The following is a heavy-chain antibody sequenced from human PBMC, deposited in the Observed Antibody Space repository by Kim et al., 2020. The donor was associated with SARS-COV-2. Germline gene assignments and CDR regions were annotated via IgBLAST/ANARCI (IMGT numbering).Heavy chain of an antibody. V-gene: IGHV1-18*01. CDR1: GYTFTSYG. Sequence: AAVKVSCKASGYTFTSYGISWVRQAPGQGLAWMGWISAYNGNTNYAQKLQGRVTMTTDTTTSTAYMERRSLRSDDTAVYYRARQGYCSGGSCYNWFDPWGQGTLVTVSS. D-gene: IGHD2-15*01. CDR3: ARQGYCSGGSCYNWFDP. CDR2: ISAYNGNT. J-gene: IGHJ5*02.